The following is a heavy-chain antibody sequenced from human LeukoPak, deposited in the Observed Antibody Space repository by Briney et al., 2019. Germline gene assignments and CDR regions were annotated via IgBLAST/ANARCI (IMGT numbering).Heavy chain of an antibody. CDR2: ISTTGGT. CDR1: GGSISSGSYH. Sequence: SETLSLTCTVSGGSISSGSYHWSWIRQPAGKGLEWIGRISTTGGTNYNPSLNNRVTISVDTSKNQFSLKLSSVTAADTAVYYCARWGEVYWYFDLWGRGTLVTVSS. CDR3: ARWGEVYWYFDL. V-gene: IGHV4-61*02. D-gene: IGHD3-16*01. J-gene: IGHJ2*01.